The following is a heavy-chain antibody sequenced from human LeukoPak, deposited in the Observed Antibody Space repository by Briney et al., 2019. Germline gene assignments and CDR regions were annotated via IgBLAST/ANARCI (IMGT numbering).Heavy chain of an antibody. J-gene: IGHJ4*02. Sequence: RESGPALVKPTQTLTLTCTFSGFSLSTRGMCVSWIRQPPGKALEWLARIDWDDDKYYSTSLKTRLTISKDTSKNQVVLTMTNMDPVDTATYYCARIRYDILTGYCKALDYWGQGTLVTVSS. CDR2: IDWDDDK. CDR3: ARIRYDILTGYCKALDY. D-gene: IGHD3-9*01. CDR1: GFSLSTRGMC. V-gene: IGHV2-70*11.